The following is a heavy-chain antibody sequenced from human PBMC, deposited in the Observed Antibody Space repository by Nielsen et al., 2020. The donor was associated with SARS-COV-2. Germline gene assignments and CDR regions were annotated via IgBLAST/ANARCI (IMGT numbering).Heavy chain of an antibody. V-gene: IGHV1-46*04. CDR3: ARAPSDYYGMDV. CDR2: MDPSSGST. CDR1: GYIITNYW. Sequence: ASVKVSCKASGYIITNYWIHWVRQAPGQGLEWMGIMDPSSGSTRYAQKLQGRVTMTRDTSTSTVYIEVSSLRSEDTAVYYCARAPSDYYGMDVWGQGTTVTDSS. J-gene: IGHJ6*02. D-gene: IGHD3-3*01.